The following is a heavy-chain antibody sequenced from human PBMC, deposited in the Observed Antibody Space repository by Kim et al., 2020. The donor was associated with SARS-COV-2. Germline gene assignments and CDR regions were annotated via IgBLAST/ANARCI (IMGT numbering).Heavy chain of an antibody. J-gene: IGHJ2*01. Sequence: GGSLRLSCAASGFTFGDYATTWVRQAPGKGLEWVSGINYNRGTKHNADSVKGRFTFSSDNSKNSLYLQMYVLRAEATALYYCAKIKFTWFLAGLYGWY. V-gene: IGHV3-20*04. CDR3: AKIKFTWFLAGLYGWY. D-gene: IGHD3-9*01. CDR1: GFTFGDYA. CDR2: INYNRGTK.